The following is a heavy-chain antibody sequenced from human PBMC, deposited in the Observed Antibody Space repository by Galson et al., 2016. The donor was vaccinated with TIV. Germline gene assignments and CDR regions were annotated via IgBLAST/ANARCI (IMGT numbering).Heavy chain of an antibody. J-gene: IGHJ2*01. V-gene: IGHV3-48*01. D-gene: IGHD5-18*01. CDR3: VRDRSGYTNGYDYAYFDL. CDR2: ISGGRSSTI. Sequence: SLRLSCAASGFTFSGYSMDWVRQAPGQGLEWLSYISGGRSSTIHSAYSVNGRSTISRDKARTSLHLQMTRLRADDTAIYYCVRDRSGYTNGYDYAYFDLWGRGTLVVVSS. CDR1: GFTFSGYS.